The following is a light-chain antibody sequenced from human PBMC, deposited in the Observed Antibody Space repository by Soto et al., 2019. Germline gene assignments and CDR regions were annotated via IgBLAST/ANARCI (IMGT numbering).Light chain of an antibody. J-gene: IGKJ2*01. CDR1: QSVRSNH. Sequence: EIVLTQSPGTLSLSPGERATLSCRASQSVRSNHLAWYQQKPGQAPRLLIYDASSRATGIPDRFSGCGSGTDFTLTIIRLEPEDFALYYCHQYGSSPRTFGRGTKLEI. CDR3: HQYGSSPRT. V-gene: IGKV3-20*01. CDR2: DAS.